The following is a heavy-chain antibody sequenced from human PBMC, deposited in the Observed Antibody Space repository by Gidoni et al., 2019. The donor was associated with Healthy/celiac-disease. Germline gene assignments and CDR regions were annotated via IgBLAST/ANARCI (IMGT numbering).Heavy chain of an antibody. J-gene: IGHJ5*02. CDR3: AKVVKLENWFDP. CDR2: ISGSGGST. Sequence: EVQLLESGGGLVQPGGSLRLSCAASGFTFSSYAMRWVRQAPGKGLEWVSAISGSGGSTYYADSVKGRFTISRDNSKNTLYLQMNSLRAEDTAVYYCAKVVKLENWFDPWGQGTLVTVSS. V-gene: IGHV3-23*01. CDR1: GFTFSSYA. D-gene: IGHD3-3*01.